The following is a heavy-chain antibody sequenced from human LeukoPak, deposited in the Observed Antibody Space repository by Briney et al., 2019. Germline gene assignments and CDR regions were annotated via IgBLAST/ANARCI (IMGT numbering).Heavy chain of an antibody. CDR2: ISGSGGST. CDR1: GFTFSSYA. D-gene: IGHD6-19*01. V-gene: IGHV3-23*01. Sequence: GGSLRLSCAASGFTFSSYAMSWVRQAPVKGLEWVSAISGSGGSTYYADSVKGRFTISRDNSKNTLYLQMNSLRAEDTAVYYCAKDPRTTYSSGWYAWGQGTLVTVSS. CDR3: AKDPRTTYSSGWYA. J-gene: IGHJ4*02.